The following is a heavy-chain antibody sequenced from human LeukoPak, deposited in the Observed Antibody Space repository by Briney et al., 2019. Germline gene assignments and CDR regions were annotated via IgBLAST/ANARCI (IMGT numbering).Heavy chain of an antibody. CDR2: ISSDGSRT. J-gene: IGHJ4*02. CDR3: VNLGHGTTSSCQL. CDR1: GPTFSIYY. D-gene: IGHD2/OR15-2a*01. V-gene: IGHV3-74*03. Sequence: AGSLRLSCAVSGPTFSIYYMHWVRQAPGKGPVWVSRISSDGSRTTYADSVKGRFTISRDNANNTLYLQMNSLRAEDTAVYYCVNLGHGTTSSCQLWGQGTLVTVSS.